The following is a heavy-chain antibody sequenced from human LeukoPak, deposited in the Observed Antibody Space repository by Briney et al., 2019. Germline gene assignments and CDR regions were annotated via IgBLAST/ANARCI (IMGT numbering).Heavy chain of an antibody. CDR1: GFTFKSFA. Sequence: GGSLRLSCAASGFTFKSFAMPWARQAPGKGLEWVSSLSGAGLRTYYADSVKGRFTISRDNSKNTLYLHMNSLTGDDTAVYYCAKARYGDYEYYFDYWGQGTLVTVSS. D-gene: IGHD5-12*01. CDR2: LSGAGLRT. CDR3: AKARYGDYEYYFDY. J-gene: IGHJ4*02. V-gene: IGHV3-23*01.